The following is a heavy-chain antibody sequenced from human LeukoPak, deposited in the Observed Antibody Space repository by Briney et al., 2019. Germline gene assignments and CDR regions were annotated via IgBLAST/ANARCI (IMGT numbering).Heavy chain of an antibody. CDR3: AKRPGTFDAFDV. D-gene: IGHD1-14*01. CDR1: GFTFSSYA. V-gene: IGHV3-23*01. J-gene: IGHJ3*01. CDR2: ISGSGGNT. Sequence: GGSLRLSCAASGFTFSSYAMSWVRQAPGKGLEWVSAISGSGGNTYYADSVKGRFTISRDNSKNTLYLQMDSLGAEDTAVYYCAKRPGTFDAFDVWGQGTMVTVSS.